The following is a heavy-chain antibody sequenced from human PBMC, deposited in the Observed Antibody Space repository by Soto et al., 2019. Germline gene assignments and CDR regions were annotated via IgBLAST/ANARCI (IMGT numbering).Heavy chain of an antibody. CDR2: ISSRGDRT. CDR1: GFTFSRYA. CDR3: AKETGYSYGFQPNALDV. V-gene: IGHV3-23*01. Sequence: EGSLRLSCAGSGFTFSRYAMNWVRQAPGKGLEWVSIISSRGDRTSYAESVKGRFTISRDDSKNTLFLHMNSLGAEDTAVYYCAKETGYSYGFQPNALDVWGQGTTVTVSS. D-gene: IGHD5-18*01. J-gene: IGHJ6*02.